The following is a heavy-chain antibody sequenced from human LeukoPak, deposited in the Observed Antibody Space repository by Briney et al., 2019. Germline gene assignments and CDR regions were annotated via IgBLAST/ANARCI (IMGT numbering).Heavy chain of an antibody. V-gene: IGHV4-34*01. CDR2: INHSGST. Sequence: PSETLSLTCAVYGGSFSGYYWSWIRQPPGKELEWIGEINHSGSTNYNPSLKSRVTISVDTSKNQFSLKLSSVTAADTAVYYCARGSGWHRLDYWGQGTLVTVSS. J-gene: IGHJ4*02. D-gene: IGHD6-19*01. CDR3: ARGSGWHRLDY. CDR1: GGSFSGYY.